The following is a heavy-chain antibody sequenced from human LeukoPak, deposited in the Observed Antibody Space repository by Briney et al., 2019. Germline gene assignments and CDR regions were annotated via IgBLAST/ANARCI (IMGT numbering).Heavy chain of an antibody. CDR2: INPNSGGT. J-gene: IGHJ4*02. V-gene: IGHV1-2*02. D-gene: IGHD2-2*01. Sequence: ASVKVSCKASGYTFTGYYMHWVRQAPGQGLEWMGWINPNSGGTNYAQKFQGRVTMTRDTSISTAYMELSGLRSDDTAVYYCARDDIVVVPAADFDYWGQGTLVTVSS. CDR3: ARDDIVVVPAADFDY. CDR1: GYTFTGYY.